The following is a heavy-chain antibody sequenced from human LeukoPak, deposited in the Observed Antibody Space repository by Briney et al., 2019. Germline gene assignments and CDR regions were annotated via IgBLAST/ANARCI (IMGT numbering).Heavy chain of an antibody. CDR3: ARDLSYSNYGHNWFAP. J-gene: IGHJ5*02. D-gene: IGHD4-11*01. CDR1: GYTFTSYY. Sequence: ASVTVSCKASGYTFTSYYMHWVRQAPGQGLEWMGIINPSGGSTSYAQKFQGRVTMTRDTSTSTVYMELSSLRSEDTAVYYCARDLSYSNYGHNWFAPWGQGTLVTVAS. CDR2: INPSGGST. V-gene: IGHV1-46*01.